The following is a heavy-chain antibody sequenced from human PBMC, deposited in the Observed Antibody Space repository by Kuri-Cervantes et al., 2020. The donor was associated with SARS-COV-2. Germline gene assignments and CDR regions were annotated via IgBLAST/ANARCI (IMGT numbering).Heavy chain of an antibody. V-gene: IGHV1-69*13. Sequence: PSVKVSCKASGGTFSSYAISWVRQAPGQGLEWMGRIVPIFGTANYAQKFQGRVTITADESTSTAYMELSSLRSEDTAAYYCARGGYLVVPAANHWFDPWGQGTLVTVSS. CDR2: IVPIFGTA. J-gene: IGHJ5*02. D-gene: IGHD2-2*01. CDR1: GGTFSSYA. CDR3: ARGGYLVVPAANHWFDP.